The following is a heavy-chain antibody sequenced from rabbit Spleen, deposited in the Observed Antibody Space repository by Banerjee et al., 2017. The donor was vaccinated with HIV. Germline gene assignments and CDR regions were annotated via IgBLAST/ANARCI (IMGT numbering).Heavy chain of an antibody. D-gene: IGHD2-1*01. CDR2: IYTSSGTI. CDR3: VRDQAGDADYGPYYLNL. CDR1: GFSLDNNYV. Sequence: QETLVESGGDLVKPGASLTLTCTASGFSLDNNYVMRGVRQAPGKGLEWIGSIYTSSGTIYYATWVNGRFTISSHNAQNTLYLQLSSLTAADTATYFCVRDQAGDADYGPYYLNLWGPGTLVTVS. V-gene: IGHV1S45*01. J-gene: IGHJ4*01.